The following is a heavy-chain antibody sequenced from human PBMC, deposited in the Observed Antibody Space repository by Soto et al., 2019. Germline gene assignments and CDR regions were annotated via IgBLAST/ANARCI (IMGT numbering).Heavy chain of an antibody. J-gene: IGHJ3*02. Sequence: SETLSLTCTVSGGSISSSSYYWGWIRQPPGKGLEWIGSIYYSGSTYYNPSLKSRVTISVDTSKNQFSLKLSSVTAADTAVYYCARHRGGSGSYAFDIWGQGTMVTVSS. V-gene: IGHV4-39*01. CDR1: GGSISSSSYY. CDR2: IYYSGST. D-gene: IGHD3-10*01. CDR3: ARHRGGSGSYAFDI.